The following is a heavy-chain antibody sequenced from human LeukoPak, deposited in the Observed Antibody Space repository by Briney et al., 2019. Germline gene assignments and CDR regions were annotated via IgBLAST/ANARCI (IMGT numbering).Heavy chain of an antibody. Sequence: GGSLRLSCAASGFTFSSYSMNWVRQAPGKGLEWVSHITASGTAMFHADSVKGRLTISRDNAKNSLYLQMNSLRDEDTAVYYCASSGSYRFDYWGQGTLVTVSS. CDR2: ITASGTAM. D-gene: IGHD1-26*01. CDR3: ASSGSYRFDY. CDR1: GFTFSSYS. J-gene: IGHJ4*02. V-gene: IGHV3-48*02.